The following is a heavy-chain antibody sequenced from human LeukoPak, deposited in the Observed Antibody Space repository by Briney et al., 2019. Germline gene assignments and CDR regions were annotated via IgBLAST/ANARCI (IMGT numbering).Heavy chain of an antibody. D-gene: IGHD3-3*01. Sequence: SETLSLTCTVSGGSISSYYWSWIRQPPGKGLEWIGYIYYSGSTNYNPSLKSRVTISVDTSKNQFSLKLSSVTAADTAVYYCARDGEASGSEFDYWGQGTLVTVSS. V-gene: IGHV4-59*01. CDR2: IYYSGST. CDR1: GGSISSYY. J-gene: IGHJ4*02. CDR3: ARDGEASGSEFDY.